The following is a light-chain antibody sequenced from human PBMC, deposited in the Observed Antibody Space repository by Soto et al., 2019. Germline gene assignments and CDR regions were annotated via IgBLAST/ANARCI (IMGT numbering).Light chain of an antibody. Sequence: DIHMTQSPSTLSASVGDRVTITCRASQILNNRLSWYQQKTGKAPNLLISGAFNLQSGVPYRFSGSGSGTDLTLTISRLQSEDFAVYYCQKYDNWPWTCGQGTKVDIK. J-gene: IGKJ1*01. CDR3: QKYDNWPWT. V-gene: IGKV1-39*02. CDR1: QILNNR. CDR2: GAF.